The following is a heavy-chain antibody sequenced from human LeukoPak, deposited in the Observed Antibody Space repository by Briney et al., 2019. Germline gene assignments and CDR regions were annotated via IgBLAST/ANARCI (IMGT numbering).Heavy chain of an antibody. CDR1: GYTFTSYG. CDR3: ARDLGYPGVVAVGSVDV. Sequence: ASVKVSCKASGYTFTSYGISWVRQAPGQGLEWMGWISAYNGNTNYAQKLQGRVTMTTDTSTSTAYMELRSLRSDDTAVYYCARDLGYPGVVAVGSVDVWGQGTTVTVSS. V-gene: IGHV1-18*01. D-gene: IGHD2-15*01. J-gene: IGHJ6*02. CDR2: ISAYNGNT.